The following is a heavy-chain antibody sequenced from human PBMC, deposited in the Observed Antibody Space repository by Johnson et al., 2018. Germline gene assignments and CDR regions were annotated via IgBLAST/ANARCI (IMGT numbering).Heavy chain of an antibody. D-gene: IGHD5-12*01. Sequence: VQLVESGGGLVQPGRSLRLSCSASGLTFGDYGFNWVRQAPGKGLEWVGFIRGKAYGETTRYAASVRGRFTISRDDSKSIAYLQMNSLKTEDTAMYYCSRGKSRPGIEWVHEALDIWGQGTMVTVSS. V-gene: IGHV3-49*04. CDR2: IRGKAYGETT. CDR1: GLTFGDYG. CDR3: SRGKSRPGIEWVHEALDI. J-gene: IGHJ3*02.